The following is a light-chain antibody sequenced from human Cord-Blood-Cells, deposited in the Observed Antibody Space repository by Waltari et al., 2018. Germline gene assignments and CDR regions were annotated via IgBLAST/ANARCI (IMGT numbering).Light chain of an antibody. J-gene: IGLJ2*01. Sequence: QPRSVSGSPGQSVTISCTGTSSDVGGYNYVSWYQQHPGKAPNLMIYDVSKRPSGVPDRFSGSKSGNPASLTISGLQAEDEADYYCCSYAGSYTYVVFGGGTKLTVL. CDR2: DVS. CDR1: SSDVGGYNY. CDR3: CSYAGSYTYVV. V-gene: IGLV2-11*01.